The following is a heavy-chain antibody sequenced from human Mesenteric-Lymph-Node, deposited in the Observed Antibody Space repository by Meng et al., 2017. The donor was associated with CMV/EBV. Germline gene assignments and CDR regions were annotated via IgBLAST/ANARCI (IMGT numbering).Heavy chain of an antibody. CDR3: AHIMWQQLVFDY. D-gene: IGHD6-13*01. V-gene: IGHV2-5*02. Sequence: CTFSGSSLSTSGVGVGWIRQPPGKALEWLALIYWDDDKRYSPSLKSRLIITKDTSKNQVVLTMTNMDPVDTATHFCAHIMWQQLVFDYWGQGALVTVSS. J-gene: IGHJ4*02. CDR2: IYWDDDK. CDR1: GSSLSTSGVG.